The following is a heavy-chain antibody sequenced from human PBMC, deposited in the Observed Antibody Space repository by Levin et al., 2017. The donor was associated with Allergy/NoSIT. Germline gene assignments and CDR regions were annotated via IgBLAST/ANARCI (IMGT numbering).Heavy chain of an antibody. CDR3: AREIVEMATIMLDYYYGMDV. Sequence: GESLKISCAASGFTFSSYSMNWVRQAPGKGLEWVSSISSSSSYIYYADSVKGRFTISRDNAKNSRYLQMNSLRAEDTAVYYCAREIVEMATIMLDYYYGMDVWGQGTTVTVSS. CDR1: GFTFSSYS. J-gene: IGHJ6*02. V-gene: IGHV3-21*01. CDR2: ISSSSSYI. D-gene: IGHD5-24*01.